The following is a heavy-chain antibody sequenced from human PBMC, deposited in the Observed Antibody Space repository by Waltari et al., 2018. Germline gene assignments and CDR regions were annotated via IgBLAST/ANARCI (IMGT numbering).Heavy chain of an antibody. CDR2: RKQDGSEK. CDR3: ARDQNGGNSGWFAFDI. V-gene: IGHV3-7*01. J-gene: IGHJ3*02. D-gene: IGHD2-21*02. Sequence: EVQLVESGGGLVQPGGSLRLSCAASGFTFSSYWMRWVRQAPGKGLEWVANRKQDGSEKYYVDSVKGRFTISRDNAKNSLYLQMNSLRAEDTAVYYCARDQNGGNSGWFAFDIWGQGTMVTVSS. CDR1: GFTFSSYW.